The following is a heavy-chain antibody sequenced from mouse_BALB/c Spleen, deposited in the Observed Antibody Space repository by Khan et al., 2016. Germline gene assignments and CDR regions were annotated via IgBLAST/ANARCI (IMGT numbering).Heavy chain of an antibody. CDR2: IDPFNGGT. CDR3: ASSTQSFYAMDY. J-gene: IGHJ4*01. D-gene: IGHD1-1*01. CDR1: GYSFTSYY. Sequence: VQLKQSGPELMKPGASVKISCKASGYSFTSYYMHWVKQSHGKSLEWIGYIDPFNGGTSYNQKFKGKATLTVDTSSSTAYMHLSSLTSEDSAVYYCASSTQSFYAMDYWGQGTSVTVSS. V-gene: IGHV1S135*01.